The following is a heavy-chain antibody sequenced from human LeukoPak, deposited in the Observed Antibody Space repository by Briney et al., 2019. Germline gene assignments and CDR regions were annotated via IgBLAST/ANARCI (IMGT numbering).Heavy chain of an antibody. J-gene: IGHJ5*02. CDR3: VKARGPRTSSPWFDP. V-gene: IGHV3-23*01. CDR1: GFTFTSYA. CDR2: ISGSGGTT. Sequence: GGSLRLSCAASGFTFTSYAMSWVRQAPGKGLEWVSTISGSGGTTYYADSVKGRFTISRDNSKSTLYLQMDRLRAEDTAVYYCVKARGPRTSSPWFDPWGQGTLVSVSS. D-gene: IGHD6-6*01.